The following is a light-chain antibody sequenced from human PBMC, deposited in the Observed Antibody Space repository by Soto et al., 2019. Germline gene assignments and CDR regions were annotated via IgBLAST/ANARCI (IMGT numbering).Light chain of an antibody. CDR2: DNN. J-gene: IGLJ1*01. Sequence: QSVLTQPPSVSAAPGQKVTISCSGSSSNIGNNYVSWYQQLPGTAPKLLIYDNNKRPSGIPDRFSGSKSGTSATLGITGLQTGDEADYYCSSYTSSSTLGVFGTGTKVTVL. V-gene: IGLV1-51*01. CDR3: SSYTSSSTLGV. CDR1: SSNIGNNY.